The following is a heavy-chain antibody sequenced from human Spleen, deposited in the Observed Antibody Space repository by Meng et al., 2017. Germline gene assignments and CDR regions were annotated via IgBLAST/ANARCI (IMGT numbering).Heavy chain of an antibody. D-gene: IGHD4-17*01. CDR3: ARGGVTTVTSFDS. V-gene: IGHV4-34*01. Sequence: QVQLQQWGAGLLKPSETLSLTCAVYGGSFSGYYWSWIRQPPGKGLEWIGEINHSGSTYYNPSLKSRVTISVDTSKDQFSLQLSSVTAADTAVYFCARGGVTTVTSFDSWGQGTLVTVSS. CDR2: INHSGST. CDR1: GGSFSGYY. J-gene: IGHJ4*02.